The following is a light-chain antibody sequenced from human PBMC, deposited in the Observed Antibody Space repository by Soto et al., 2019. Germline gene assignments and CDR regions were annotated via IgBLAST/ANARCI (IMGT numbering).Light chain of an antibody. J-gene: IGKJ1*01. CDR2: LGS. Sequence: DIVMTQSPHSLTVTPGEPASVSCSSSQSLLRSNGFNYLEWFLQKPGQSPQLLINLGSNRASGAPDRFSGTGSATNFTLKISRVEAEDVGVFYCMQTLQTPWTFGQGTRWIS. V-gene: IGKV2-28*01. CDR3: MQTLQTPWT. CDR1: QSLLRSNGFNY.